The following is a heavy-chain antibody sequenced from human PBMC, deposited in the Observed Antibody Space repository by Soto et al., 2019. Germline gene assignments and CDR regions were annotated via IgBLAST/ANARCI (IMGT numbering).Heavy chain of an antibody. D-gene: IGHD6-19*01. CDR3: ARESPSSQWLPTRYVDY. Sequence: EVQLVESGGDLVQPGGSLRLSCAASRFTFSDYSMNWVRQAPGKVLEWVSYISGGGETIDYADSVRGRFTISRDNAKNSLFLQRNSLRDEDTAVYYCARESPSSQWLPTRYVDYWGPGNPVTVSS. J-gene: IGHJ4*02. CDR1: RFTFSDYS. CDR2: ISGGGETI. V-gene: IGHV3-48*02.